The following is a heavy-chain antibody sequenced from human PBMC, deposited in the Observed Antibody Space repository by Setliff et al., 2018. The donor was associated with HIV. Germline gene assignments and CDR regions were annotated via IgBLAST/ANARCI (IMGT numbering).Heavy chain of an antibody. CDR3: ARENGRTNYYYYYGMDV. CDR1: NGSFSNYY. CDR2: INHSGST. J-gene: IGHJ6*02. V-gene: IGHV4-34*01. Sequence: PSETLSLTCAVYNGSFSNYYWTWIRQPPGKGLEWIGEINHSGSTNYNPSLKSRVTISLDTSKNQFSLKLSSVTAADTAVYYCARENGRTNYYYYYGMDVWGQGTTVTVSS.